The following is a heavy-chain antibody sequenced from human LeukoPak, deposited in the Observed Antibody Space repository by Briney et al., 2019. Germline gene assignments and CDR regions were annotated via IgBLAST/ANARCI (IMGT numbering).Heavy chain of an antibody. D-gene: IGHD5-24*01. CDR1: GFTFSSSW. V-gene: IGHV3-7*04. CDR2: IKQDGSEK. CDR3: ARGGGDGYDPFDY. J-gene: IGHJ4*02. Sequence: GGSLRLSCVASGFTFSSSWMSWVRQAPGKGLEWVANIKQDGSEKYYVDSVKGRFTISRDNAKNSLYLQMNSLRAEDTAVYYCARGGGDGYDPFDYWGQGTLVTVSS.